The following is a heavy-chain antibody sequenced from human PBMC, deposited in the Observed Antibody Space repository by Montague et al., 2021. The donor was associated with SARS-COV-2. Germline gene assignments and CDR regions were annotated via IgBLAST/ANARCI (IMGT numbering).Heavy chain of an antibody. CDR1: GGSLSSYY. CDR3: ARHVSGSLTHFHH. J-gene: IGHJ1*01. V-gene: IGHV4-59*08. Sequence: SETLSLTCTVSGGSLSSYYWSWIWQPPGKGLEWIGYIYYSGSTNYNPSLKSRVTISVDTSKNQFSLNLSSVIAADTAVYYCARHVSGSLTHFHHWGQGSLVTVSS. D-gene: IGHD1-26*01. CDR2: IYYSGST.